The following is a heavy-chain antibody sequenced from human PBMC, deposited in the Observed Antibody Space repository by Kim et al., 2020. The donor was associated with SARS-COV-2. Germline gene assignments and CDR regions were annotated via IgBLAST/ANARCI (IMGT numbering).Heavy chain of an antibody. CDR2: INSDGSST. V-gene: IGHV3-74*01. CDR1: GFTFSSYW. CDR3: ASTYGDSTYYYYGMDV. J-gene: IGHJ6*02. D-gene: IGHD4-17*01. Sequence: GGSLRLSCAASGFTFSSYWMHWVRQAPGKGLVWVSRINSDGSSTSYADSVKGRFTISRDNAKNTLYLQMNSLRAEDTAVYYCASTYGDSTYYYYGMDVWGQGTTVTVSS.